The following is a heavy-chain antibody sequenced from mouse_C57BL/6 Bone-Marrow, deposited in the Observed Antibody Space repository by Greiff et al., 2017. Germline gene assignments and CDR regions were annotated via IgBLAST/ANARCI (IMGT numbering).Heavy chain of an antibody. D-gene: IGHD1-1*01. J-gene: IGHJ1*03. Sequence: VQGVESGPELVKPGASVKISCKASGYTFTDYYINWVKQRPGQGLEWIGWIYPGSGNTKYNEKFKGKATLTVDTSSRTAYMQLSSLTSDDSAVYFCARESLYYYGSSYVDWYFDVWGTGTTVTVSS. CDR3: ARESLYYYGSSYVDWYFDV. CDR2: IYPGSGNT. CDR1: GYTFTDYY. V-gene: IGHV1-84*01.